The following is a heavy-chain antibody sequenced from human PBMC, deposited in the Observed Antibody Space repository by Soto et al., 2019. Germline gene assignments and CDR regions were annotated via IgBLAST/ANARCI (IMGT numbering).Heavy chain of an antibody. V-gene: IGHV3-7*01. CDR2: IKQDGSAK. CDR1: GFTFSNYW. D-gene: IGHD3-10*01. J-gene: IGHJ4*02. CDR3: ARDRYASGSLDY. Sequence: PGGSLRLSCEASGFTFSNYWMNWVRQAPGKGLEWMANIKQDGSAKHYADSVKGRFTISRDNAQNSLYLQMDSLRAEDTAVYYCARDRYASGSLDYWGLGTLVTVSS.